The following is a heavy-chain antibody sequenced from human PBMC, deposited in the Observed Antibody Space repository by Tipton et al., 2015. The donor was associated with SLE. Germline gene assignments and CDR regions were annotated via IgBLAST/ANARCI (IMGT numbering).Heavy chain of an antibody. CDR1: GGSFSGYY. CDR2: IYHSGST. Sequence: TLSLTCAVYGGSFSGYYWSWIRQPPGKGLEWIGSIYHSGSTYYNPSLKSRVTISVDTSKNQFSLKLSSVTAADTAVYYCARAPRDGWRGKNSGWYYFDYWGQGTLVTVSS. CDR3: ARAPRDGWRGKNSGWYYFDY. D-gene: IGHD6-19*01. J-gene: IGHJ4*02. V-gene: IGHV4-34*01.